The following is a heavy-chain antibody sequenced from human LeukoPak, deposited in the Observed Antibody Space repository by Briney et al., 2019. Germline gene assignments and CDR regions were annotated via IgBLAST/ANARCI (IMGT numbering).Heavy chain of an antibody. Sequence: ASVKVSCKASGYSFATKYMHWVRQAHGQGLEWMGRIIPIFGTANYAQKFQGRVTITTDESTSTAYMELSSLRSEDTAVYYCASLNAGSDYWGQGTLVTVSS. CDR2: IIPIFGTA. D-gene: IGHD3-10*01. CDR3: ASLNAGSDY. CDR1: GYSFATKY. V-gene: IGHV1-69*05. J-gene: IGHJ4*02.